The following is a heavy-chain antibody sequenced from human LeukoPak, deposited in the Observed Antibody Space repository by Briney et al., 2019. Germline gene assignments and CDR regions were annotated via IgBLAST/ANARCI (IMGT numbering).Heavy chain of an antibody. CDR2: IYYTGST. D-gene: IGHD3-10*01. CDR3: ARSPGLRWFGEIDY. J-gene: IGHJ4*02. CDR1: GGSISRVGYY. V-gene: IGHV4-31*03. Sequence: PSQTLSLTCTVSGGSISRVGYYWSWVRQHPGKGLESIGYIYYTGSTYYIPSLMSRFTISVDTSKNQFSLKLSSVAAADTAVYYCARSPGLRWFGEIDYWGQGALVTVSS.